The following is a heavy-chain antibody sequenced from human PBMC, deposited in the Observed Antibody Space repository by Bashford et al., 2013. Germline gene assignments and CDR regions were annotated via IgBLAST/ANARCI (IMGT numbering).Heavy chain of an antibody. V-gene: IGHV3-23*01. J-gene: IGHJ4*02. CDR2: MTGSGGDT. D-gene: IGHD2-21*02. CDR1: GFTFSNYA. Sequence: GSLRLSCAASGFTFSNYAMSWVRQTPGRGLEWVSAMTGSGGDTYYADSVKGRFTISRDNSRNTVYLQMNSLRAEDTAVYYCVKMGDTSWSDRYYLDYVGPGEPWSPSPQ. CDR3: VKMGDTSWSDRYYLDY.